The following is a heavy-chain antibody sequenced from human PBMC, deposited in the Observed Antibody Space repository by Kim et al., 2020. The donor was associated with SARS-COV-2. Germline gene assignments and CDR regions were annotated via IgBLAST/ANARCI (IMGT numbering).Heavy chain of an antibody. V-gene: IGHV3-48*03. CDR1: GFTFSSYE. Sequence: GGSLRLSCAASGFTFSSYEMNWVRQAPGKGLEWVSYISGSGTTIYYADSVRGRFTISRDNDKNSLSLQMNSLRAEDTAVYYCARGPNYSALDYWGQGTLVTVSS. CDR3: ARGPNYSALDY. J-gene: IGHJ4*02. D-gene: IGHD4-4*01. CDR2: ISGSGTTI.